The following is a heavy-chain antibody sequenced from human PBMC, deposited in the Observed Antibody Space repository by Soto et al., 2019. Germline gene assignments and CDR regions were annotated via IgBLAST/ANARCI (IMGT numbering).Heavy chain of an antibody. CDR1: GGTFSSYA. D-gene: IGHD2-15*01. V-gene: IGHV1-69*01. J-gene: IGHJ6*02. CDR2: IIPIFGTA. CDR3: ARGGYCSGGSCPPLDYYYYGMDL. Sequence: QVQLVQSGAEVKKPGSSVKVSCKASGGTFSSYAISWVRQAPGQGLEWMGGIIPIFGTANYAQKFQGRVTITADESTSTAYMELSSLRSEDTAVYYCARGGYCSGGSCPPLDYYYYGMDLWGQGTTVTVSS.